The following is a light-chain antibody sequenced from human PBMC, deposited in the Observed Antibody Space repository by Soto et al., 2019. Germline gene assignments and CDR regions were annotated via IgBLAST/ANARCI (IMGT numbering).Light chain of an antibody. CDR3: QQYNKVPLT. CDR2: GAS. V-gene: IGKV3-15*01. Sequence: EIVLTQSPATLSVSQGERATLSCRASESVSNNLAWYQQKPGQAPRLLIFGASARATGIPARFSGSGSGTEFTLTISSLQSGDFAVYYCQQYNKVPLTFGGGTKVEIK. J-gene: IGKJ4*01. CDR1: ESVSNN.